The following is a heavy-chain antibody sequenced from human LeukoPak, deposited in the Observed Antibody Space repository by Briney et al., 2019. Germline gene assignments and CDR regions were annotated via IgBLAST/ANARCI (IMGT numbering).Heavy chain of an antibody. Sequence: GGSLRLSCAASGFTFSSYAMSWVRQAPGKGLEWVSAISGSGGSTYYADSVKGRFTISRDTSKNTLYLQMNSLRAEDTAVYYCAKDTAYCGGDCYWGYFDSWGQGTLVTVSS. V-gene: IGHV3-23*01. J-gene: IGHJ4*02. D-gene: IGHD2-21*02. CDR3: AKDTAYCGGDCYWGYFDS. CDR2: ISGSGGST. CDR1: GFTFSSYA.